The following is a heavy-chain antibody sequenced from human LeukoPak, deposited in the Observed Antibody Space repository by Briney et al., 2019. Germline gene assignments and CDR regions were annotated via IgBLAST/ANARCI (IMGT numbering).Heavy chain of an antibody. J-gene: IGHJ3*02. Sequence: GGSLRLSCAASGFIFNTYVMHWVRQAPGKGLEWLAFIRYDGSNKNYADSVKGRFTISRDNTKDSLYLQMNSLRAEDTAVYYCAKDGGSDPDSFDIWGQGTMVTVSS. CDR3: AKDGGSDPDSFDI. D-gene: IGHD2-15*01. CDR1: GFIFNTYV. CDR2: IRYDGSNK. V-gene: IGHV3-30*02.